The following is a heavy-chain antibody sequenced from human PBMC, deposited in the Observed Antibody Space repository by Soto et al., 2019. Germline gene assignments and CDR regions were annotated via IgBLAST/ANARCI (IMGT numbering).Heavy chain of an antibody. CDR3: ARPPDQLGHYYYYGMDV. V-gene: IGHV1-69*13. D-gene: IGHD2-2*01. Sequence: SVKVSCKASGGTFSSYAISWVRQAPGQGLEWMGGIIPIFGTANYAQKFQSRVTITADESTSTAYMELSSLRSEDTAVYYCARPPDQLGHYYYYGMDVWGQGTTVTVSS. J-gene: IGHJ6*02. CDR2: IIPIFGTA. CDR1: GGTFSSYA.